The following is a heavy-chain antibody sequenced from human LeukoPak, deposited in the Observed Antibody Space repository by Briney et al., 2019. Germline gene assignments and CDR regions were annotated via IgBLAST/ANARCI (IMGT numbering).Heavy chain of an antibody. J-gene: IGHJ4*02. CDR3: AREYYYDSSGYLDY. CDR2: ITSSGTYI. D-gene: IGHD3-22*01. Sequence: PGGSLRLSCAASGFTFNNYNMNWVRQAPGKAMEWVSSITSSGTYIFYADSVKGRFTISRDNSKNTLYLQMNSLRAEDTAVYYCAREYYYDSSGYLDYWGQGTLVTVSS. CDR1: GFTFNNYN. V-gene: IGHV3-21*01.